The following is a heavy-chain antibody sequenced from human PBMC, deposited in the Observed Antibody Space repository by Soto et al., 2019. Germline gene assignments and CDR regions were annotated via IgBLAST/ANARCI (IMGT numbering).Heavy chain of an antibody. J-gene: IGHJ4*02. CDR2: FDPEDGET. Sequence: ASVTVSCKVSGYTITDVSMHWVRQDTRKGLEWMGGFDPEDGETIYAQKFQGRVTMTEDTSTDTAYMELSSLRSEDTAVYYCATVYYGSGSYYFDYWGQGTLVTVSS. V-gene: IGHV1-24*01. CDR3: ATVYYGSGSYYFDY. D-gene: IGHD3-10*01. CDR1: GYTITDVS.